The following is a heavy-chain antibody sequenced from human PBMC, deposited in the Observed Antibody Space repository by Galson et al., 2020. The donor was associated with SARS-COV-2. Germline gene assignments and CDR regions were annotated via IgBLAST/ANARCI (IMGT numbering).Heavy chain of an antibody. CDR1: GGSISSGGYY. CDR3: GRENFDWLGDYYYYMDV. CDR2: IYSSGST. Sequence: SETLSLTCTVSGGSISSGGYYWSWIRQPAGKGLEWIGRIYSSGSTNNNPSFKSRVTISVDMSKNQFSLKLSSVTAADTAVYYCGRENFDWLGDYYYYMDVWGKGTTVTISS. J-gene: IGHJ6*03. D-gene: IGHD3-9*01. V-gene: IGHV4-61*02.